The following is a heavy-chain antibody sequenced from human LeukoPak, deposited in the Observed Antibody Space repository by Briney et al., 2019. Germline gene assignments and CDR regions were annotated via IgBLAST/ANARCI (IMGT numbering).Heavy chain of an antibody. CDR1: GFTFSNAW. CDR3: TTEELGYCSGGSCYSLYYYYYYMDV. CDR2: IKSKTDGGTT. D-gene: IGHD2-15*01. V-gene: IGHV3-15*01. Sequence: PGGSLRLSCAASGFTFSNAWMSWVRQAPGKRLEWVGRIKSKTDGGTTDYAAPVKGRFTISRDDSKNTLYLQMNSLKTEDTAVYYCTTEELGYCSGGSCYSLYYYYYYMDVWGKGTTVTVSS. J-gene: IGHJ6*03.